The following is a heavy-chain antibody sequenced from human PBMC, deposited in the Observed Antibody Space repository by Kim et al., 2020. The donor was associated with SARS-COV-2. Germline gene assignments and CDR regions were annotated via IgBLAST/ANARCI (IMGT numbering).Heavy chain of an antibody. CDR3: ARIGYCSSTSCSQAFDY. D-gene: IGHD2-2*01. V-gene: IGHV3-23*01. Sequence: KGRFTISRDKSKSTLYLQMNSLRAEDTAVYYCARIGYCSSTSCSQAFDYWGQGTLVTVSS. J-gene: IGHJ4*02.